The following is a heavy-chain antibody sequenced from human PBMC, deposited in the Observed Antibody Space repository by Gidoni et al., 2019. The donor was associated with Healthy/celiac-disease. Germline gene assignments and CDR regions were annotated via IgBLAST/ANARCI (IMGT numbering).Heavy chain of an antibody. J-gene: IGHJ4*02. Sequence: QVQLVPSGAEVKTPGASVKVSCKASVSTFTSYGISWVRQAPGQGLEWMGWMSEYNGNTNYEQKLQGRVTMTTDTSTSKAYMELRSRRSDDKAVYYCERDSFTIFGVVTSFDYWGQGTLVTVSS. CDR1: VSTFTSYG. V-gene: IGHV1-18*01. D-gene: IGHD3-3*01. CDR3: ERDSFTIFGVVTSFDY. CDR2: MSEYNGNT.